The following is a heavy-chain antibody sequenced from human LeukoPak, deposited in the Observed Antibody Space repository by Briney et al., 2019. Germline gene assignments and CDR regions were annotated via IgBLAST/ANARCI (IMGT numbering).Heavy chain of an antibody. Sequence: GGALRLSCAASGFTFDDYGMSWVRQVPGKGREWVSSFNWSCDSPGYADSVKGLYTISRDNAKKALYLQMNSLRADDTALYHCARDWGAAAGTHFDLWGQGTLVTVSS. CDR1: GFTFDDYG. J-gene: IGHJ4*02. V-gene: IGHV3-20*01. CDR3: ARDWGAAAGTHFDL. CDR2: FNWSCDSP. D-gene: IGHD6-13*01.